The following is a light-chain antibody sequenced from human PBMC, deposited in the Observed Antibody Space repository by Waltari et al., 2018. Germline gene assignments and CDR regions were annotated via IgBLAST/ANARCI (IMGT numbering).Light chain of an antibody. CDR3: CSYAGSYTYV. CDR1: SSDIGAYDY. Sequence: QSALTQPRSVSGSPGQSVTISCTGTSSDIGAYDYVSWYQQHPGKPPKRLIYYVNDRPSGVPDRFSGSKSGNTASLTISGLQAEDEADYYCCSYAGSYTYVFGTGTKVTVL. V-gene: IGLV2-11*01. J-gene: IGLJ1*01. CDR2: YVN.